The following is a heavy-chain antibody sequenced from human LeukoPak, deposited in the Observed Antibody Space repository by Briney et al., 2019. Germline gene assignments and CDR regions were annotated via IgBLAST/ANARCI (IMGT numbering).Heavy chain of an antibody. V-gene: IGHV1-8*01. CDR3: ARGLRITMVRHGMDV. J-gene: IGHJ6*02. CDR2: MNPNSGNT. Sequence: ASVKVSCKASGYTFTSYDINWVRRATGQGLEWMGWMNPNSGNTGYAQKFQGRVTMTRNTSISTAYMELSSLRSEDTAVYYCARGLRITMVRHGMDVWGQGTTVTVSS. D-gene: IGHD3-10*01. CDR1: GYTFTSYD.